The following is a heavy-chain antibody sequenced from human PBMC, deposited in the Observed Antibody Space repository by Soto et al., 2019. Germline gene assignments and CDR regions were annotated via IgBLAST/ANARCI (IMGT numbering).Heavy chain of an antibody. V-gene: IGHV1-18*01. J-gene: IGHJ4*02. CDR2: ISAYNCNT. D-gene: IGHD5-18*01. CDR3: ARDKGWIQLWPYFDY. CDR1: GYTXTSYG. Sequence: SXKVSYQASGYTXTSYGIRLVRQAPVQGLEWMGWISAYNCNTNYAQKRQVRVTMTTDTSTSTAYMELRSMRSEDTAVYYCARDKGWIQLWPYFDYWGQGTLVTVSS.